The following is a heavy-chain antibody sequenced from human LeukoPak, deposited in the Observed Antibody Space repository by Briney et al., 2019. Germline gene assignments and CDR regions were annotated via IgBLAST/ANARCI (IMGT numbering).Heavy chain of an antibody. V-gene: IGHV3-7*05. Sequence: GGSLRLSCAASGFTFSDLWMIWVRQAPGKGLEWVAKINPEGNIETYVDSVKGRFTISRDNTKNSLYLQMNALRAEDTAVYYCARRYCSSTSCLIDYWGQGTLVTVSS. CDR1: GFTFSDLW. D-gene: IGHD2-2*01. J-gene: IGHJ4*02. CDR2: INPEGNIE. CDR3: ARRYCSSTSCLIDY.